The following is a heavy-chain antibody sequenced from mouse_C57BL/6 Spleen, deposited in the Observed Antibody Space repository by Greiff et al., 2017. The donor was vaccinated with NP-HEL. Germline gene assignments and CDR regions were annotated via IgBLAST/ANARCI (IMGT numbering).Heavy chain of an antibody. D-gene: IGHD1-1*01. V-gene: IGHV5-4*01. CDR2: ISDGGSYT. CDR3: ARDPIYYYGSSYDFDV. CDR1: GFTFSSYA. J-gene: IGHJ1*03. Sequence: DVKLQESGGGLVKPGGSLKLSCAASGFTFSSYAMSWVRQTPEKRLEWVATISDGGSYTYYPDNVKGRFTISRDNAKNNLYLQMSHLKSEDTAMYYCARDPIYYYGSSYDFDVWGTGTTVTVSS.